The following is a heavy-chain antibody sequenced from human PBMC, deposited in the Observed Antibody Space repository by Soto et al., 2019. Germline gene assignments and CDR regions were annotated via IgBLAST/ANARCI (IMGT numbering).Heavy chain of an antibody. V-gene: IGHV1-18*01. J-gene: IGHJ6*02. CDR3: ARDQEALAVAGTAYYGMDV. Sequence: QVQLVQSGAEVKKPGASVKVSCKASGYTFTSYGISWVRQAPGQGLEWMGWISAYNGNTNYAQKLKGRVTMTPDTSTSTAYMELRSLRSEDTAVYYCARDQEALAVAGTAYYGMDVWGQGTTVTVSS. CDR1: GYTFTSYG. D-gene: IGHD6-19*01. CDR2: ISAYNGNT.